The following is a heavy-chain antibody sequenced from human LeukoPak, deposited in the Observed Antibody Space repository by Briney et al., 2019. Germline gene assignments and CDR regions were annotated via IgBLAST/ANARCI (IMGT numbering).Heavy chain of an antibody. D-gene: IGHD3-22*01. J-gene: IGHJ4*02. CDR2: ISSTVSTI. CDR1: GFTFIDYY. Sequence: GGSLRLSCAASGFTFIDYYMTWIRQAPGKGLEWLAYISSTVSTIYYADSVKGRFTISRDDAQNSLYLQMNSLRAEDTAVYFCARVSSTGYAVSSGLYYWGQGALVTVSS. V-gene: IGHV3-11*01. CDR3: ARVSSTGYAVSSGLYY.